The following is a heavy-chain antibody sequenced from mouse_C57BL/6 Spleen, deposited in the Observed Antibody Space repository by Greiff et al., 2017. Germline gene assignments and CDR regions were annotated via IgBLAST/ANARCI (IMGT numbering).Heavy chain of an antibody. J-gene: IGHJ4*01. D-gene: IGHD3-3*01. Sequence: EVQGVESGGGLVKPGGSLKLSCAASGFTFSSYAMSWVRQTPEKRLEWVATISDGGSYTYYPDNVKGRFTISRDNAKNNLYLQMSHLKSEDTAMYYCARVGGTYYAMDYWGQGTSGTVSS. V-gene: IGHV5-4*01. CDR2: ISDGGSYT. CDR1: GFTFSSYA. CDR3: ARVGGTYYAMDY.